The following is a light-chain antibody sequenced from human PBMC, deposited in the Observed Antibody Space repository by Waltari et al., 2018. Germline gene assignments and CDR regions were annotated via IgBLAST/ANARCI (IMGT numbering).Light chain of an antibody. J-gene: IGLJ1*01. Sequence: QSALTPPASVSGSPGQALTISCTGTSTNVGGYNPASWYRQYPGKAPELMIFGVSERPSGISNRLSGSKSGNTATLTISGLQAEDEADYYCLSYSGRSDYVFGTGTRV. CDR1: STNVGGYNP. CDR3: LSYSGRSDYV. CDR2: GVS. V-gene: IGLV2-23*02.